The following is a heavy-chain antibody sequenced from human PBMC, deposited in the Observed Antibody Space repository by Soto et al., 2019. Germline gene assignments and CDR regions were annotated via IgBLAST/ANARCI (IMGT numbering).Heavy chain of an antibody. D-gene: IGHD2-2*01. V-gene: IGHV1-3*01. J-gene: IGHJ6*03. CDR2: INAGNGNT. Sequence: QVPLVQSGAEVEKPGASVKVSCKASGYTFTNYAVHWVRQAPGQRLEWMGWINAGNGNTRYSQKFQGRVTITRDTPARTVYMELSSLRSEDTAVYYCARGHLAVVPVASWFYYMDVWGKETTVTVSS. CDR1: GYTFTNYA. CDR3: ARGHLAVVPVASWFYYMDV.